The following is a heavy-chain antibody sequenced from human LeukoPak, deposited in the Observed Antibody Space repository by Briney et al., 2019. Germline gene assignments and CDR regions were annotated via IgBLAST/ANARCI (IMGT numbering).Heavy chain of an antibody. D-gene: IGHD3-3*01. CDR3: ARQYYDFWSGYLADYYYYMDV. CDR1: GGPISSSSYY. Sequence: SETLSLTCTVSGGPISSSSYYWGWIRQPPGKGLEWIGSIYYSGSTYYNPSLKSRVTISVDTSKNQFSLKLSSVTAADTAVYYCARQYYDFWSGYLADYYYYMDVWGKGTTVTVSS. CDR2: IYYSGST. J-gene: IGHJ6*03. V-gene: IGHV4-39*01.